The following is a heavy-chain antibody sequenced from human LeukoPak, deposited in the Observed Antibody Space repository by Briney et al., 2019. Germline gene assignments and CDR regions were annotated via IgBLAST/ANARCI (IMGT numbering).Heavy chain of an antibody. J-gene: IGHJ5*02. CDR3: ARGIPPHYYGSGSYYKVGWFDP. CDR2: IIPIFGTA. CDR1: GGTFSSYA. V-gene: IGHV1-69*05. D-gene: IGHD3-10*01. Sequence: PGASVKASCKASGGTFSSYAISWVRQAPGQGLEWMGGIIPIFGTANYAQKFQGRVTITTDESTSTAYMELSSLRSEDTAVYYCARGIPPHYYGSGSYYKVGWFDPWGQGTLVTVSS.